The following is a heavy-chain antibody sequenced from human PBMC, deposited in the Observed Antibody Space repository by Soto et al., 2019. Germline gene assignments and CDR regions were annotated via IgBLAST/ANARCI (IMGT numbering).Heavy chain of an antibody. Sequence: QVQLLESGGGVVQPGRSLRLSCVASGFTLTNNGMHWVRQAPGQGLEWVAVISSDGSSYYYGDSVRGRFTISRDTSKNTLFLEMNSLTTADTAVYYCAKDRGLAESGTWSHYYYGMDVWCQGTSVTVS. V-gene: IGHV3-30*18. J-gene: IGHJ6*02. CDR1: GFTLTNNG. D-gene: IGHD1-26*01. CDR3: AKDRGLAESGTWSHYYYGMDV. CDR2: ISSDGSSY.